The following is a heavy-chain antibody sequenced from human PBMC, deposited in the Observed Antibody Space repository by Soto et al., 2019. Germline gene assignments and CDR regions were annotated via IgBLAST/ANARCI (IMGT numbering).Heavy chain of an antibody. V-gene: IGHV1-69*13. CDR2: IIPIFGTA. J-gene: IGHJ4*02. D-gene: IGHD3-22*01. Sequence: GASVKVSCKASGGTFSSYAISWVRQAPGQGLEWMGGIIPIFGTANYAQKFQGRVTITADESTSTAYMELSSLRSEDTAVYYCARGPSGYYYFDYWGQGTLVTVSS. CDR3: ARGPSGYYYFDY. CDR1: GGTFSSYA.